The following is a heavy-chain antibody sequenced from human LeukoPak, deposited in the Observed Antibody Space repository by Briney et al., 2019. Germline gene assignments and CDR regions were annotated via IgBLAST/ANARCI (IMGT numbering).Heavy chain of an antibody. J-gene: IGHJ5*02. CDR3: ARGYIEMLIIQRFWFDP. CDR1: GYTFTNYD. V-gene: IGHV1-8*01. Sequence: GASVKVSCKASGYTFTNYDINWVRQAPGQGLEWMGWMNPKSGNTGYAPKFQGRLTFTRNTSISTAYMELSSLRSEDTAVYYCARGYIEMLIIQRFWFDPWAREPRSPSPQ. D-gene: IGHD3-16*01. CDR2: MNPKSGNT.